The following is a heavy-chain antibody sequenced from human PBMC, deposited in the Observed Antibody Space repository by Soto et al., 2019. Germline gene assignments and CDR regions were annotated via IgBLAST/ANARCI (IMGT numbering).Heavy chain of an antibody. CDR3: VNDWNGDKYSCLDV. CDR1: GFTFSNYA. J-gene: IGHJ6*02. CDR2: ISGGTT. Sequence: EVQLLESGGGLVQPGGSLRLSCATSGFTFSNYAMTWVRQAPGAGLEWVSTISGGTTYYADSVKGRFTISRDNPKKTLELQMNSLRADDAAVYYCVNDWNGDKYSCLDVWGQGSTVTVSS. D-gene: IGHD2-8*02. V-gene: IGHV3-23*01.